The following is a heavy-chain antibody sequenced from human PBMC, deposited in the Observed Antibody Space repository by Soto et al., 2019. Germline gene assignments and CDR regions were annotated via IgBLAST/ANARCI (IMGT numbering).Heavy chain of an antibody. J-gene: IGHJ4*02. CDR2: ISDSGST. CDR3: ASRFDY. V-gene: IGHV3-48*02. Sequence: EVQLLESGGALVQPGGSLRLSCAASGFTFSNHAMNWVRQAPGKGLEWVSTISDSGSTYYADSVKGRFTISRDNAKNSLYLQMNSLTDEDTAVYYCASRFDYWGQGTLVTVSS. CDR1: GFTFSNHA.